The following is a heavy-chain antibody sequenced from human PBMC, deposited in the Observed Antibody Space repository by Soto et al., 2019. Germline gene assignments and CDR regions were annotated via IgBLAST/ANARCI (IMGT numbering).Heavy chain of an antibody. Sequence: QVQLVQSGAEVKKSGASVTVSCKASGYTFTGYYIHWVRQAPGQGLEWMGWLNPNTGGTYYAQSFQDWVTMTRDTAITTAYMGRGGLKSDGTAVYYCARGGYSYALGYVDYWGQGTLVTVSS. V-gene: IGHV1-2*04. CDR3: ARGGYSYALGYVDY. CDR1: GYTFTGYY. J-gene: IGHJ4*02. D-gene: IGHD5-18*01. CDR2: LNPNTGGT.